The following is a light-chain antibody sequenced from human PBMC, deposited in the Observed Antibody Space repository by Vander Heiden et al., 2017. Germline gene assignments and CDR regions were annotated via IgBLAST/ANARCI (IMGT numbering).Light chain of an antibody. V-gene: IGKV3-20*01. CDR3: QQYSNPLT. CDR1: QSVSSSY. Sequence: EIVLTQSPGTLSLSPGERATLSCRASQSVSSSYLAWYQQKPRQAPRLLIYGASSRATGIPDRFSGSGSGTDFTLTSSRLEPEDFAVYYCQQYSNPLTFGGGTRVEIK. J-gene: IGKJ4*01. CDR2: GAS.